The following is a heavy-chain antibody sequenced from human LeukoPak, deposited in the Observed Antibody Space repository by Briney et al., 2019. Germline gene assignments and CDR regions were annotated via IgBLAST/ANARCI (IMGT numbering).Heavy chain of an antibody. CDR1: GFTVSSNY. CDR2: IYSGGST. CDR3: ARDRRTGTGNAFDI. V-gene: IGHV3-53*01. Sequence: PGGSLRLSCAASGFTVSSNYMSWVRQAPGKGLEWVSVIYSGGSTYYADSVKGRFTISRDNSKNTLYLQMNSLRAEDTAVYYCARDRRTGTGNAFDIWGQGTMVTVSS. J-gene: IGHJ3*02. D-gene: IGHD1-7*01.